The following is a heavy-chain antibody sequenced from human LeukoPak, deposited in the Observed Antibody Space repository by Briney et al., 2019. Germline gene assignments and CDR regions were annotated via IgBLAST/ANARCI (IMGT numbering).Heavy chain of an antibody. J-gene: IGHJ5*02. CDR2: ISWNSGSI. CDR3: AKGSPGVVIMGPTWFDP. V-gene: IGHV3-9*01. Sequence: QPGRSLRLSCAASGFTFDDYAMHWVRQAPGKGLEWVSGISWNSGSIGYADSVKGRFTISRDNAKNSLYLQMNSLRAEDTALYYCAKGSPGVVIMGPTWFDPWGQGTLVTVSS. D-gene: IGHD3-3*01. CDR1: GFTFDDYA.